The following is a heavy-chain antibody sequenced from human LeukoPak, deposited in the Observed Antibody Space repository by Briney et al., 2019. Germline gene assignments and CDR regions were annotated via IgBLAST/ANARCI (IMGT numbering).Heavy chain of an antibody. D-gene: IGHD4-17*01. CDR1: GFTFSHCA. V-gene: IGHV3-23*01. CDR3: AKVNGDYLGDFDY. CDR2: VSGSGGST. J-gene: IGHJ4*02. Sequence: PGGSLRLSCAASGFTFSHCAMTWVRQAPGTGLEWVSTVSGSGGSTYYADSAKGRFTISRDNSKSTLYLQMNSLRAEDTAVYYCAKVNGDYLGDFDYWGQGTLVTVSS.